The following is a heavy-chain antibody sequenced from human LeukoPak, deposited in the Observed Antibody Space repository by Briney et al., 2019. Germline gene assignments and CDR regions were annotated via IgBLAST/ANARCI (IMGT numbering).Heavy chain of an antibody. V-gene: IGHV4-59*01. Sequence: SETLSLTCTVSGGSITTYFWGWIRQPPGKGLECIGYIYYTGSTNYSPSLRNRVTISVDTSKNQFSLKLNSVTAADTALYFCAGARGGAYGFAFDSWGQGTLVTVSS. J-gene: IGHJ4*02. D-gene: IGHD3-10*01. CDR2: IYYTGST. CDR1: GGSITTYF. CDR3: AGARGGAYGFAFDS.